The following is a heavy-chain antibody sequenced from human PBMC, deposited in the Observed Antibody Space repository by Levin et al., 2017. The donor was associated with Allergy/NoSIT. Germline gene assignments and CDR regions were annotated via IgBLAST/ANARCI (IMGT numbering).Heavy chain of an antibody. CDR1: GYTFTGYY. Sequence: GESLKISCKASGYTFTGYYMHWVRQAPGQGLEWMGWINPNSGGTNYAQKFQGRVTMTRDTSISTAYMELSRLRSDDTAVYYCARDRGDIVVESWGQGTLVTVSS. CDR2: INPNSGGT. CDR3: ARDRGDIVVES. V-gene: IGHV1-2*02. J-gene: IGHJ4*02. D-gene: IGHD2-2*01.